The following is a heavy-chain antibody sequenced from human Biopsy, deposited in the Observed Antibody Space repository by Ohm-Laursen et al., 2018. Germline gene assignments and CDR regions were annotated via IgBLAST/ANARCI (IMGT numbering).Heavy chain of an antibody. D-gene: IGHD3-10*01. J-gene: IGHJ6*02. Sequence: GASVKVSCKGSGYTFTTSAISWVRQVPGQGLDWMGRIIPILGTVDYGQNFQGRVTIRADTSTTFLELTSLRYDDTAVYYCASGDIGGIGLDVWGLGTTVTVSS. CDR2: IIPILGTV. CDR3: ASGDIGGIGLDV. CDR1: GYTFTTSA. V-gene: IGHV1-69*04.